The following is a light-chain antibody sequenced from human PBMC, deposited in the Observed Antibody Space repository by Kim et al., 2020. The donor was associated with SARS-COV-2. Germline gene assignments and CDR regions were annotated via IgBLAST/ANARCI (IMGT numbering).Light chain of an antibody. CDR3: QQRYSWPRT. V-gene: IGKV3-11*01. Sequence: LSPGEKATPSCRAGQSISTFLAWYQQGLGQAPKLLIYDTSKRAAGVPARFSASGSGTDFTLTISSLEPDDFATYYCQQRYSWPRTFGQGTKVDIK. CDR1: QSISTF. CDR2: DTS. J-gene: IGKJ1*01.